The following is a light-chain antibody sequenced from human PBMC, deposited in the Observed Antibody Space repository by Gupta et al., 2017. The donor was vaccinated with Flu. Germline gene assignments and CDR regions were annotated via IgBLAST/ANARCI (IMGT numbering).Light chain of an antibody. Sequence: DTVMTPSRLPLTVTPGEPASISCRSSQSLLHRNGPNYWDWYLQKPGQSPQVLISLGANLASGVPDSFSGSGSGTDVTLKISRVEAEDVGAYYCMQALQTPPTVGGGTKVEI. J-gene: IGKJ4*01. CDR3: MQALQTPPT. CDR2: LGA. V-gene: IGKV2-28*01. CDR1: QSLLHRNGPNY.